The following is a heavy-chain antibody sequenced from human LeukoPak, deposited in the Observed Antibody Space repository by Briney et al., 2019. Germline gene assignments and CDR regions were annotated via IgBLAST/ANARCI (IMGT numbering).Heavy chain of an antibody. D-gene: IGHD2-2*01. V-gene: IGHV1-3*01. CDR2: INVGKGNT. CDR1: EYTFSSYS. J-gene: IGHJ6*02. CDR3: ARGSCSSTSCFMDV. Sequence: ASVKVSCKASEYTFSSYSIHWVRQAPGQRLEWMGWINVGKGNTKYSQNLQGRVTVTGDTSASTAYMELSSLTSEDTAVYYCARGSCSSTSCFMDVWGQGTTVTVSS.